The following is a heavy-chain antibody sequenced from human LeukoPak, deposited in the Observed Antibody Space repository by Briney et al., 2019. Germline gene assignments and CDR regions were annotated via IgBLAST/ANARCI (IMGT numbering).Heavy chain of an antibody. D-gene: IGHD6-19*01. CDR1: GGSISSYY. CDR2: IYTSGST. J-gene: IGHJ6*02. Sequence: SETLSLTCTVSGGSISSYYWSWIRQPAGKGLEWIGRIYTSGSTNYNPSLKSRVTMSVDTSKNQFSLKLSSVTAADTAVYYCARDVYSSGWYGTYCYYGMDVWGQGTTVTVSS. V-gene: IGHV4-4*07. CDR3: ARDVYSSGWYGTYCYYGMDV.